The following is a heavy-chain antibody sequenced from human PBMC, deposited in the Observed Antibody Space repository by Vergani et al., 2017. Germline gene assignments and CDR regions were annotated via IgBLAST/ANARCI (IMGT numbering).Heavy chain of an antibody. J-gene: IGHJ4*02. CDR3: ARDDGGGATIDY. V-gene: IGHV3-21*01. CDR1: GFTFSSYS. CDR2: ISSSSSYI. D-gene: IGHD3-16*01. Sequence: EVQLVESGGGLVKPGGSLRLSCAASGFTFSSYSMNWVRQAPGKGLEWVSSISSSSSYIYYADSVKGRFTIARDNAKNSLYLQMNSLGAEDTAVYYCARDDGGGATIDYWGQGTLVTVSS.